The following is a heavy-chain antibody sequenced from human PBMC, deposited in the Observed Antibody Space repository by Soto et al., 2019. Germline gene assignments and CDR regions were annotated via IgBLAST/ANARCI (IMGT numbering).Heavy chain of an antibody. CDR3: ARPYEGGYSSNHHYYYALDV. J-gene: IGHJ6*02. Sequence: QVQLVQSGAEVKKPGSSVKVSCKISGGTFSRYSISWVRQAPGQGLEWMGGIVPIFGTRNYAQKFQDRVTITTDKSATTAHMELSNLRSENTAVYYCARPYEGGYSSNHHYYYALDVWGQGTAVTVSS. CDR1: GGTFSRYS. V-gene: IGHV1-69*06. D-gene: IGHD3-22*01. CDR2: IVPIFGTR.